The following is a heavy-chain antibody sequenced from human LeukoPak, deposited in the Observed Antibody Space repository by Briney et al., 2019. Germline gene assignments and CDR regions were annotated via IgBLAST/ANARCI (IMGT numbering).Heavy chain of an antibody. CDR2: ISWNSGSV. V-gene: IGHV3-9*01. D-gene: IGHD3-9*01. J-gene: IGHJ4*02. CDR3: AKGLDYDILTGYYNY. CDR1: GFTFDDYA. Sequence: GGSLRLSCAASGFTFDDYAMHWVRQAPGKGLEWVSGISWNSGSVGYADSVKGRFTISRDNAKNPLYLQMNSLRAEDTALYYCAKGLDYDILTGYYNYWGQGTLVTVSS.